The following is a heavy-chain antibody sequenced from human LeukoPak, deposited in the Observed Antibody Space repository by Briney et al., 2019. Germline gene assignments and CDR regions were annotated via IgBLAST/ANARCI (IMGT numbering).Heavy chain of an antibody. V-gene: IGHV3-33*06. J-gene: IGHJ4*02. CDR1: GFTFRNYG. CDR3: VKSGPDFGDLPSEYYFDF. D-gene: IGHD4-17*01. CDR2: IWYDGSNQ. Sequence: PGRSLRLSCTASGFTFRNYGMNWVRQAPGKGLEWVAVIWYDGSNQYYTDSVRGRFTISRDNSKNTLRLQMNSLRAEDTAAYYCVKSGPDFGDLPSEYYFDFWGQGTLVTVSS.